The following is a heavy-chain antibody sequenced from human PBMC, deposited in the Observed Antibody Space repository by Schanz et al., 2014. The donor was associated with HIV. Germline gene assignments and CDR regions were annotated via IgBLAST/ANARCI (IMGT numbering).Heavy chain of an antibody. CDR3: ARSRYHQFVGHFDY. Sequence: QVQLVQSGAEVKKPGASVKVSCKASGYTFSDYYIHWVRQAPGQGLEWRGWINPKTGGTNLAQMFQGRIVVARDTSINTAYLEVSRLRSDDTAVFYCARSRYHQFVGHFDYWGQGSLVTVSS. V-gene: IGHV1-2*02. CDR2: INPKTGGT. D-gene: IGHD3-16*02. J-gene: IGHJ4*02. CDR1: GYTFSDYY.